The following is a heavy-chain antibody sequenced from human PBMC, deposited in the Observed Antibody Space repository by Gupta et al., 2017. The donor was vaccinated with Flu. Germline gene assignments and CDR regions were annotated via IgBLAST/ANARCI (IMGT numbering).Heavy chain of an antibody. CDR2: ISGSGSPI. CDR3: ARDSCGGDCLWANAFDI. CDR1: GFTFSSYE. V-gene: IGHV3-48*03. Sequence: EVQLVESGGGLVQPGGSLRLSCAASGFTFSSYEMNWVRQAPGKGLEWVSYISGSGSPIYYADSVKGRFTISRDNARNSLYLQMNSLRAEDTAVYYCARDSCGGDCLWANAFDIWGQGTVVTVSS. J-gene: IGHJ3*02. D-gene: IGHD2-21*02.